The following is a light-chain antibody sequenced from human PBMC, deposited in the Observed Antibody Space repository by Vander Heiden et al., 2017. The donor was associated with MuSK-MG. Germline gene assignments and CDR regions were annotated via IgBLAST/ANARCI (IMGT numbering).Light chain of an antibody. CDR3: QQRSNWPST. CDR1: RGVSSY. J-gene: IGKJ5*01. CDR2: DAS. Sequence: ELVSTQPPATLSLPPCERAILPCRDSRGVSSYLAWYQQKPGQAPRLLIYDASNRATGIPARFSGSGSGTDFTLTISSLEPEDVAVYYCQQRSNWPSTFGQGTRLEIK. V-gene: IGKV3-11*01.